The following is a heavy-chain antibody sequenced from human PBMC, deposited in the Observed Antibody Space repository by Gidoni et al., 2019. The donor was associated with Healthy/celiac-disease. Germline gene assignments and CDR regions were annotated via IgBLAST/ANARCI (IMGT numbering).Heavy chain of an antibody. J-gene: IGHJ4*02. Sequence: QVQLVESGGGVVQPGRSLRLSCAASGFPCSRYAMHWVRQAPGKGLGWVAVISYDGSNKYYADSVKGRFTISRDNSKNTLYLQMNSRRAEDTAVYYCARSYYGSGSPFGYWGQGTLVTVSS. CDR2: ISYDGSNK. CDR1: GFPCSRYA. CDR3: ARSYYGSGSPFGY. V-gene: IGHV3-30-3*01. D-gene: IGHD3-10*01.